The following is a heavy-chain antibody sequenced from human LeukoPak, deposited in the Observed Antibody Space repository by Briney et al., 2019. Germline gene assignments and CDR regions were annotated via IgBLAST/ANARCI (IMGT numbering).Heavy chain of an antibody. Sequence: ASVKVSCKASGYTFSRYVVHWVRQAPGQRPEWMGWINAGNGGTKYSQNFQGRVTITWDRSANTAYMELNSLTSEDTALYYCVRDGSYGQAFDYWGQGTLVTVSS. J-gene: IGHJ4*02. D-gene: IGHD1-26*01. V-gene: IGHV1-3*01. CDR1: GYTFSRYV. CDR2: INAGNGGT. CDR3: VRDGSYGQAFDY.